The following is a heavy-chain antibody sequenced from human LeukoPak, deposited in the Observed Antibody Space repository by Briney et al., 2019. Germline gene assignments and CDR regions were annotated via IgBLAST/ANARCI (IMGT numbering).Heavy chain of an antibody. CDR3: ARLGKQRPIGQYHPKPTWFDP. D-gene: IGHD6-25*01. J-gene: IGHJ5*02. V-gene: IGHV4-59*12. CDR2: IYYNGNT. CDR1: GGSISSYY. Sequence: SETLSLTCTVSGGSISSYYWSWIRQPPGKGLEWIGYIYYNGNTNYNPSLKSRVTISVDTSKNQFSLKLSSVTAADTAVYYCARLGKQRPIGQYHPKPTWFDPWGQGTLVTVSS.